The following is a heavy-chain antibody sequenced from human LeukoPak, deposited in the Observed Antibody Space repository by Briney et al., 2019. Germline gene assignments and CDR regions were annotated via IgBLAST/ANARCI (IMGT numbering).Heavy chain of an antibody. Sequence: SETLSLTCTVSGGSISSYYWSWIRQPPGKGLEWIGYIYYSGSTNYNPSLKSRVTISVDTSKNQFSLKLSSVTAADTAVYYCARDLCYDSSRYCFDYWGQGTLVTVSS. J-gene: IGHJ4*02. V-gene: IGHV4-59*01. D-gene: IGHD3-22*01. CDR3: ARDLCYDSSRYCFDY. CDR1: GGSISSYY. CDR2: IYYSGST.